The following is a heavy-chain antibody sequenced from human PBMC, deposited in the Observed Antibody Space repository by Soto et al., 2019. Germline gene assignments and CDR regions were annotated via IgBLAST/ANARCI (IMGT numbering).Heavy chain of an antibody. Sequence: PSETLSLTCAVYGGSFSGYYRSWIRQPPGKGLEWIGEINHSGSTNYNPSLKSRVTISVDTSKNQFSLKLSSVTAADTAVYYCARGYQAVVVVVPAAAFDYWGQGTLVTVSS. V-gene: IGHV4-34*01. J-gene: IGHJ4*02. D-gene: IGHD2-2*01. CDR1: GGSFSGYY. CDR3: ARGYQAVVVVVPAAAFDY. CDR2: INHSGST.